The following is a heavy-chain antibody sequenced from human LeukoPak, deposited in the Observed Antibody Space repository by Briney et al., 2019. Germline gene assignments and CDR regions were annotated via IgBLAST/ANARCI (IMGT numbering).Heavy chain of an antibody. V-gene: IGHV3-48*01. D-gene: IGHD2-2*01. J-gene: IGHJ4*02. CDR1: GFTFSSYS. Sequence: PGGSLRLSCAASGFTFSSYSTNWVRQAPGKGLEWVSYISSSSSTIYYADSVKGRFTISRDNAKNSLYLQMNSLRAEDTAVYYCADSDQLLFIPGTVPIDYWGQGTLVTVSS. CDR3: ADSDQLLFIPGTVPIDY. CDR2: ISSSSSTI.